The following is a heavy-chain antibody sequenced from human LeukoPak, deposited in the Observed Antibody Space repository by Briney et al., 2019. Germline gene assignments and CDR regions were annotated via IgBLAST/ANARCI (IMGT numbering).Heavy chain of an antibody. CDR2: IYYSGST. V-gene: IGHV4-30-4*01. D-gene: IGHD3-22*01. Sequence: SETLSLTCTVSGGSISGSSYYWSWIRQPPGKGLEWIGYIYYSGSTYYNPSLKSRVAMSVDMSKNQFSLKLSSVTVADTAVYYCAREDFYYFDSSGYYLYWGQGTLATVSS. CDR3: AREDFYYFDSSGYYLY. J-gene: IGHJ4*02. CDR1: GGSISGSSYY.